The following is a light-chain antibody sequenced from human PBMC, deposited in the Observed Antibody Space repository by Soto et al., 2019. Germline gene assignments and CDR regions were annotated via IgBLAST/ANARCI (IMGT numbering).Light chain of an antibody. Sequence: DIVMTQSPDSLAVSLGERATINCKSSQTVLYSSNNRNYLAWYQQRPGQPPKLLIYWASTRESVVPDRFSGSGSGTDFALAISSLQAEDVAVYYCQQHSSAPFTFGGGTRVEIK. CDR1: QTVLYSSNNRNY. CDR3: QQHSSAPFT. CDR2: WAS. V-gene: IGKV4-1*01. J-gene: IGKJ4*01.